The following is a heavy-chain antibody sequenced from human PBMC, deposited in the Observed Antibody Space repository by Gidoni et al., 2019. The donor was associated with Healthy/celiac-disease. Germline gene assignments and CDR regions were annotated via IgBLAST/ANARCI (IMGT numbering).Heavy chain of an antibody. D-gene: IGHD3-10*01. V-gene: IGHV1-69*01. CDR2: IIPIFGTA. J-gene: IGHJ6*02. Sequence: QVQLVQSGAEVKKPGSSVKVSCKASGGTFSSYAISWVRQAPGQGLEWMGGIIPIFGTANYAQKFQGRVTITADESTSTAYMELSSLRSEDTAVYYCAREPMVRGVIIAVRGMDVWGQGTTVTVSS. CDR3: AREPMVRGVIIAVRGMDV. CDR1: GGTFSSYA.